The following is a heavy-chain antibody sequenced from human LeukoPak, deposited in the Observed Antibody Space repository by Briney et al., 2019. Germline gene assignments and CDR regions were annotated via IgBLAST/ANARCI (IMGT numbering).Heavy chain of an antibody. CDR3: ARRVSATRWFDP. CDR2: INSDGSTT. D-gene: IGHD2-15*01. Sequence: GGSLRLSCAASGFAFSSYWMHWVRQAPGKGLVWVSRINSDGSTTNYADSVKGRFTISRDNAENTLYLQMNSLRVEDTAVYYCARRVSATRWFDPWGQGTLVTVSS. V-gene: IGHV3-74*01. CDR1: GFAFSSYW. J-gene: IGHJ5*02.